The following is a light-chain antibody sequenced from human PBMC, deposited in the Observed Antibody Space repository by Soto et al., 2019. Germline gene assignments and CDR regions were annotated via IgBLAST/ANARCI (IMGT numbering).Light chain of an antibody. CDR2: GNT. CDR3: SSYTSSSTPHVV. J-gene: IGLJ2*01. V-gene: IGLV1-40*01. CDR1: SSNIGAGYD. Sequence: QSVLTQPPSVSGAPGQRVTISCTGSSSNIGAGYDVHWYQQLPGTAPKLLIYGNTNRPSGVPDRFSGSKSGNTASLTISGLQAEDEADYYCSSYTSSSTPHVVFGGGTKLTVL.